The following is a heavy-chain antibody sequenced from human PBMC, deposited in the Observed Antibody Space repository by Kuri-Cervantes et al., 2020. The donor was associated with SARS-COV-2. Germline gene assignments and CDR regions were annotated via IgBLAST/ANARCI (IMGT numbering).Heavy chain of an antibody. CDR1: GFTFRSYG. D-gene: IGHD1-26*01. V-gene: IGHV3-30*18. J-gene: IGHJ4*02. CDR3: AKVFRPSDEGFDY. Sequence: GGSLRLSCAASGFTFRSYGMHWVRQAPGKGLECVAVISYDGSNKYYADSVKGRFTISRDNSKNTLYLQMNSLRAEDTAVYYCAKVFRPSDEGFDYWGQGTLVTVSS. CDR2: ISYDGSNK.